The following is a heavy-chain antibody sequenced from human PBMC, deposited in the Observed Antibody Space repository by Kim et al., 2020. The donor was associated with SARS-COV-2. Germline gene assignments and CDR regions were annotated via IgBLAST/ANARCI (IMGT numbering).Heavy chain of an antibody. J-gene: IGHJ4*02. D-gene: IGHD3-22*01. CDR3: AKDHESSGWPTFDY. V-gene: IGHV3-23*01. Sequence: YADSVKRRLTVSRDNAKNTLYLQMDNLRVEDTALYYCAKDHESSGWPTFDYWGQGTQVTVSS.